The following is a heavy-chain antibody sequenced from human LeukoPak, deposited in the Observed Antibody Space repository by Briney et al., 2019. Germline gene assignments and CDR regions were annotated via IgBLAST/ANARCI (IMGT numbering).Heavy chain of an antibody. Sequence: GGSLRLSCAASGFTFDDYGMSWVRQAPGKGLEWVSGIDRNGDSTGYADSVEGRLTISRDNAKNSLFLQMNSLRAEDTAMYYCARHIPRGNNFFDYWGQGTLVTVSS. J-gene: IGHJ4*02. CDR2: IDRNGDST. CDR3: ARHIPRGNNFFDY. D-gene: IGHD3-16*01. V-gene: IGHV3-20*04. CDR1: GFTFDDYG.